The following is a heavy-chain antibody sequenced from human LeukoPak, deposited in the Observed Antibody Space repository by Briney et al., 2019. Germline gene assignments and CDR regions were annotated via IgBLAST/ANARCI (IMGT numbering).Heavy chain of an antibody. V-gene: IGHV3-74*01. J-gene: IGHJ1*01. CDR2: INNEGTTI. CDR1: GLTLSNSG. Sequence: PRRSLRLSCEASGLTLSNSGMHSVGRAPGKGLVCVSRINNEGTTISYADSVKGRFTISKDNAKNTLYLQTNSLRAEDTAVYYCARVSGLGMNEYYQHWGQGTLVTVAS. CDR3: ARVSGLGMNEYYQH. D-gene: IGHD3-10*01.